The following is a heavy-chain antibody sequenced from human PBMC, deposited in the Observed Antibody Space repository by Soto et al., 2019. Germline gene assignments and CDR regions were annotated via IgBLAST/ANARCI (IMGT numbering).Heavy chain of an antibody. CDR1: GGTFSSYT. Sequence: ASVKVSCKASGGTFSSYTISWVRQAPGKGLEWMGRIIPILGIANYAQKFQGRVTITADKSTSTAYMELSSLRSEDTAVYYCASFLGGFYSNYQNYYYYYYMDVWGKGTTVTVSS. D-gene: IGHD4-4*01. J-gene: IGHJ6*03. V-gene: IGHV1-69*02. CDR2: IIPILGIA. CDR3: ASFLGGFYSNYQNYYYYYYMDV.